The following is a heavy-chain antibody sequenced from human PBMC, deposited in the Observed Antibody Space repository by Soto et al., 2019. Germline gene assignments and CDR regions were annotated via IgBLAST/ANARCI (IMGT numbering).Heavy chain of an antibody. CDR2: INHSGST. V-gene: IGHV4-34*01. CDR1: GGSFSGYY. J-gene: IGHJ5*02. CDR3: ASLWFDH. Sequence: QVQLQQWGAGLLKPSETLSLTCAVYGGSFSGYYCSWIRQHPGKGLEWIGEINHSGSTNYNPSLKSRVTISVDTSKTQFSLKLSSVTAADTAVYYCASLWFDHWGQGTLVTVSS.